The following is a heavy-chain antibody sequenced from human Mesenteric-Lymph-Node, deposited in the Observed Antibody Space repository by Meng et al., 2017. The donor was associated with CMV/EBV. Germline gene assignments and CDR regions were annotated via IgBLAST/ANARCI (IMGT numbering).Heavy chain of an antibody. CDR2: ISGTGTST. V-gene: IGHV3-23*01. Sequence: AASGFIFSAYAMCGVRHAPGRGLEWVSLISGTGTSTYYADSARGRFTISRDNSKSIVSLQMKNLRAEDTAVYYCAKETGSTYVLDFWGHGTLVTVSS. D-gene: IGHD3/OR15-3a*01. J-gene: IGHJ1*01. CDR1: GFIFSAYA. CDR3: AKETGSTYVLDF.